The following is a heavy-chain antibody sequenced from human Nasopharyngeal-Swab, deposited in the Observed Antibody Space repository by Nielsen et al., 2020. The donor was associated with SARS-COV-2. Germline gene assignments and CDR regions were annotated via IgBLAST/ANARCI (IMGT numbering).Heavy chain of an antibody. CDR2: INHSGNT. CDR1: GASITSAGYS. Sequence: SETLSLTCAVSGASITSAGYSWNWIRQPPGKDLEWIGYINHSGNTHYNPSRWGRVTISEDTSSNQFSLTLTPVTAADTATYYCARIYTRRCTNNICIGYFDYWGQGALVTVSS. CDR3: ARIYTRRCTNNICIGYFDY. J-gene: IGHJ4*02. D-gene: IGHD2-15*01. V-gene: IGHV4-30-2*01.